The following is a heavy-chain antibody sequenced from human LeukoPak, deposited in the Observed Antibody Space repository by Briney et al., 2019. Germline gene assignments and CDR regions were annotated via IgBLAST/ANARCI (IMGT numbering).Heavy chain of an antibody. Sequence: ASVKVSCKTSGYTFTDYYIHWVPQAPGQGLEWMGWINPNSGETNSAQKFQGRVTMTGDTSISTAYMELRRVTSDDTAVYYSARDRDYSNTERGFDYWGQGTLVTVSS. V-gene: IGHV1-2*02. CDR3: ARDRDYSNTERGFDY. J-gene: IGHJ4*02. D-gene: IGHD4-11*01. CDR2: INPNSGET. CDR1: GYTFTDYY.